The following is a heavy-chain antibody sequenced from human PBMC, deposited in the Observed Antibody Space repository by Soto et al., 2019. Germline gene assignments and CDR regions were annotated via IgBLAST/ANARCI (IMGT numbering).Heavy chain of an antibody. CDR1: GFTFSGYS. CDR3: ARDPIVGATPGFDY. Sequence: GGSLRLSCTASGFTFSGYSMNWVRQAPGKGLEWVSSISSSSSYIYYADSVKGRFTISRDNAKNSLYLQMNSLRAEDTAVYYCARDPIVGATPGFDYWGQGTLVTVSS. V-gene: IGHV3-21*01. D-gene: IGHD1-26*01. CDR2: ISSSSSYI. J-gene: IGHJ4*02.